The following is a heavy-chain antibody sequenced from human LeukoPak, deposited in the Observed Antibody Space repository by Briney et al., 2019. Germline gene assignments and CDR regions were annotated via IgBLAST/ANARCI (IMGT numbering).Heavy chain of an antibody. V-gene: IGHV3-21*01. CDR1: GFTFSSYS. D-gene: IGHD1/OR15-1a*01. CDR3: ARDGNSGPTPKNAFDI. CDR2: ISSSSSSYI. J-gene: IGHJ3*02. Sequence: GGSLRLSCAASGFTFSSYSMNWVRQAPGKGLEWVSSISSSSSSYIYYADSVKGRFTISRDNAKNSLYLQMNSLRAEDTAVYYCARDGNSGPTPKNAFDIWGQGTMVTVSS.